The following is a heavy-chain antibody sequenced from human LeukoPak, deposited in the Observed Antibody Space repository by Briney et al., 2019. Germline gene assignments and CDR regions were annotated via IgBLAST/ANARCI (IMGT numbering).Heavy chain of an antibody. J-gene: IGHJ4*02. CDR3: ARAPTGDPLLDY. CDR2: TIPILGIA. V-gene: IGHV1-69*02. Sequence: ASVKVSCKASGGTFSSYTISWVRQAPGQGLEWMGRTIPILGIANYAQKFQGRVTITADKSTSTAYMELSSLRSEDTAVYYCARAPTGDPLLDYWGQGTLVTVSS. CDR1: GGTFSSYT.